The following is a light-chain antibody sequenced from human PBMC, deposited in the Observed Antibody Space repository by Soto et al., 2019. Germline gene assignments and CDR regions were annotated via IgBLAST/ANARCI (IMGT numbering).Light chain of an antibody. J-gene: IGKJ4*01. CDR2: GAS. CDR3: QQYDSLARCT. Sequence: DNQMTQSPSSLSASVGDRVTITCQASQDIKNNLNWYQQKPGKPPKLLIYGASNLETGVPSRFSGGGSGTDFTFTITSLQPEDFATYYCQQYDSLARCTFGGGTKVEI. CDR1: QDIKNN. V-gene: IGKV1-33*01.